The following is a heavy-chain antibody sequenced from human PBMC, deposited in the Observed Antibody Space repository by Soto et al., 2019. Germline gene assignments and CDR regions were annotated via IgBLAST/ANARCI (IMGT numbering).Heavy chain of an antibody. V-gene: IGHV4-61*01. CDR3: ARGHRILGVVGGPASGWFEP. J-gene: IGHJ5*01. CDR1: GGSVSSGSYY. Sequence: SETLSLTCTVSGGSVSSGSYYWSWIRQPPGKGLEWIGYIYYSGSTNYNPSLKSRVTLSQDTSKNQFSLKPSSVTAADTAVYYCARGHRILGVVGGPASGWFEPLGQGTL. CDR2: IYYSGST. D-gene: IGHD2-2*01.